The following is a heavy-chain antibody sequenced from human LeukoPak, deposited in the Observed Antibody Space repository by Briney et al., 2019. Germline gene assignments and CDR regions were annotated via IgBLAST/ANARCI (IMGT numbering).Heavy chain of an antibody. CDR1: GFTFSSYA. V-gene: IGHV3-23*01. Sequence: PGGSLRLSCAASGFTFSSYAMSWVRQAPGKGLEWVSAISGSGGSTYYADSVKGRFTISRDNSKNTLYLQMNSLRAEDTAVYYCAKDGRVRFLEWFGWSDPWGQGTLVTVSS. CDR2: ISGSGGST. CDR3: AKDGRVRFLEWFGWSDP. J-gene: IGHJ5*02. D-gene: IGHD3-3*01.